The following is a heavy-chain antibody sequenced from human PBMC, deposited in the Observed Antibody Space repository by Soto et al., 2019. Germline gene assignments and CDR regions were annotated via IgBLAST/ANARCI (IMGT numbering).Heavy chain of an antibody. CDR1: GFSLSTSGVG. V-gene: IGHV2-5*02. D-gene: IGHD2-15*01. J-gene: IGHJ5*02. CDR2: IYWDDDK. CDR3: ARAYCSGGSCYSRWFDP. Sequence: QITLKESGPTLVKPTQTLTLTCTFSGFSLSTSGVGVGWIRQPPGKALEWLALIYWDDDKRYSPSLKSRLTITKDTSKNPVVLTMTNMDPVDTPTYYCARAYCSGGSCYSRWFDPWGQGTLVTVSS.